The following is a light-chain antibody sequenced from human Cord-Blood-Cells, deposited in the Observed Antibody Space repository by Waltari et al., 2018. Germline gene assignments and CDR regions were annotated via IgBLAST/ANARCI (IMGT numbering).Light chain of an antibody. V-gene: IGLV2-14*01. CDR1: RSDVGGYNY. CDR3: SSYTSSSTLV. Sequence: QSALTQPASVSGSPGQSITITCTGTRSDVGGYNYVSWYQQHPGKSPKLMIYDVSNRPSGFSNRFSGSKSGNTASLTISGLQAEDEADYYCSSYTSSSTLVFGGGTKLTVL. J-gene: IGLJ3*02. CDR2: DVS.